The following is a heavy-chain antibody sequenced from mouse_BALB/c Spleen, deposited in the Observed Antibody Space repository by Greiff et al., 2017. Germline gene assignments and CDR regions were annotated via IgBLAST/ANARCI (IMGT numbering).Heavy chain of an antibody. CDR1: GFSLTSYG. D-gene: IGHD1-2*01. V-gene: IGHV2-9*02. J-gene: IGHJ4*01. CDR3: ARGGLLRPRGYAMDY. CDR2: IWAGGST. Sequence: VKLVESGPGLVAPSQSLSITCTVSGFSLTSYGVHWVRQPPGKGLEWLGVIWAGGSTNYNSALMSRLSISKDNSKSQVFLKMNSLQTDDTAMYYCARGGLLRPRGYAMDYWGQGTSVTVSS.